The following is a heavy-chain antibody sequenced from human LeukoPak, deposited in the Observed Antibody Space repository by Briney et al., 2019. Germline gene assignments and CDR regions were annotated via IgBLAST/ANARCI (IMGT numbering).Heavy chain of an antibody. Sequence: GGSLRLSCAASGFTFSSYAMHWVRQAPGKGLEWVAVISYDGSNKYYADSVKGRFTISRDNSKNTLYLQMNSLRAEDTAVYYCARDLGRITMIGHAFDIWGQGTMVTVSS. D-gene: IGHD3-22*01. CDR2: ISYDGSNK. V-gene: IGHV3-30*04. CDR1: GFTFSSYA. J-gene: IGHJ3*02. CDR3: ARDLGRITMIGHAFDI.